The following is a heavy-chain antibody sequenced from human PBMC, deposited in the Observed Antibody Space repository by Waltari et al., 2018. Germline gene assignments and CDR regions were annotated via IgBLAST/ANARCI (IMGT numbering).Heavy chain of an antibody. CDR2: INAGNGNT. J-gene: IGHJ6*02. V-gene: IGHV1-3*01. CDR3: ARGPRIYGMDV. D-gene: IGHD2-15*01. Sequence: QVQLVQSGAEVKKPGASVKVSCKASGYTFTSYAMHWVRQAPGQRLEWMGWINAGNGNTKDSQKFQGRVTITRDTSASTAYMELSSLRSEDTAVYYCARGPRIYGMDVWGQGTTVTVSS. CDR1: GYTFTSYA.